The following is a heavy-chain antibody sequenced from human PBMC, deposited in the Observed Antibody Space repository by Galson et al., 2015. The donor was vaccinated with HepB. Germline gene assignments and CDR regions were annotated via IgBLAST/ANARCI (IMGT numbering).Heavy chain of an antibody. D-gene: IGHD2-21*01. CDR1: GFTFSSYS. J-gene: IGHJ4*02. V-gene: IGHV3-48*01. CDR3: ARGHMRLVDS. Sequence: SLRLSCAASGFTFSSYSMNWVRQAPGKGLEWVSYTNTIGTSIYYADSVKGRFTISRDNAKNSVFLQMNSLRVEDTAVYYCARGHMRLVDSWGQGTLATVTS. CDR2: TNTIGTSI.